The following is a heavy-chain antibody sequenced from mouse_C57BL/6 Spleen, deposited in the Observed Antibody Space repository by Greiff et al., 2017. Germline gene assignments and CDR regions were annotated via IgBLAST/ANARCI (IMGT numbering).Heavy chain of an antibody. Sequence: QVTLKESGPGLVAPSQSLSITCTVSGFSLTSYAISWVRQPPGKGLEWLGVIWTGGGTNYNSALKSRLSISKDNSKSQVFLKMNSLQTDDTARYYCARTDDYDGDYYAMDYWGQGTSVTVSS. D-gene: IGHD2-4*01. J-gene: IGHJ4*01. CDR3: ARTDDYDGDYYAMDY. CDR2: IWTGGGT. V-gene: IGHV2-9-1*01. CDR1: GFSLTSYA.